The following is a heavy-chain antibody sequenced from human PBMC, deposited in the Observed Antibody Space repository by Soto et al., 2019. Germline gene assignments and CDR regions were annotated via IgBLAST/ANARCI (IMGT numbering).Heavy chain of an antibody. CDR3: ARDIESVTAKHFFYYYAMEV. Sequence: ASVKVSCKASGFTFSNYGLNWVRQAPGQGLEWMGWVSANNGHTNYAQNLQGRVSMTTDTSTSTAYMELRGLTFDDTAVYYCARDIESVTAKHFFYYYAMEVWGQGTTVTVS. J-gene: IGHJ6*02. V-gene: IGHV1-18*01. CDR2: VSANNGHT. D-gene: IGHD2-8*01. CDR1: GFTFSNYG.